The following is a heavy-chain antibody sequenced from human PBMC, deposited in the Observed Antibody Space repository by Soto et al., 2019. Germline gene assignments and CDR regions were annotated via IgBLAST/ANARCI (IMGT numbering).Heavy chain of an antibody. CDR1: GGTFSSYA. D-gene: IGHD3-3*01. J-gene: IGHJ6*02. CDR2: IIPIFGTA. Sequence: PVKVSCKASGGTFSSYAISWVRQAPGQGLEWMGGIIPIFGTANYAQKFQGRVTITADESTSTAYMELSSLRSEDTAVYYCARASYYDFWSGYSTYYYYYGMDVWGQGTTVTVSS. V-gene: IGHV1-69*13. CDR3: ARASYYDFWSGYSTYYYYYGMDV.